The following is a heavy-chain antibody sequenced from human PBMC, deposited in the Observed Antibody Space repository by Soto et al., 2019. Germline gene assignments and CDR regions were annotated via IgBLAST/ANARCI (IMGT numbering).Heavy chain of an antibody. CDR3: ARLHGYCISTSCYGYYGMDV. V-gene: IGHV4-39*01. CDR1: GGSISSSSYY. J-gene: IGHJ6*02. CDR2: ISYSGST. D-gene: IGHD2-2*01. Sequence: PSETLSLTCTVSGGSISSSSYYWGWIRQPPGKGLEWIGSISYSGSTYYNPSLKSRVIMSVDTSKNQFSLKLSSVTAADTAVYYCARLHGYCISTSCYGYYGMDVWGQGTTVTVSS.